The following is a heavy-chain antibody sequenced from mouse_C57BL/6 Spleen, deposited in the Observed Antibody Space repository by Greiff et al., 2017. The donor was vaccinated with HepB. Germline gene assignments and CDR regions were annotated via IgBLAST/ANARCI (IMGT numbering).Heavy chain of an antibody. Sequence: QVQLQQSGPGLVQPSQSLSITCTVSGFSLTSYGVHWVRQSPGKGLEWLGVIWSGGSTDYNAAFISRLSISKDNSKSQVFFKMNSLQADDTAIYYCARKGGTTVVADAMDYWGQGTSVTVSS. V-gene: IGHV2-2*01. J-gene: IGHJ4*01. D-gene: IGHD1-1*01. CDR2: IWSGGST. CDR1: GFSLTSYG. CDR3: ARKGGTTVVADAMDY.